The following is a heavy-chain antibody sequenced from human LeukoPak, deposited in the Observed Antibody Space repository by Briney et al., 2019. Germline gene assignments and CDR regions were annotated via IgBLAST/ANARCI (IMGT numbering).Heavy chain of an antibody. D-gene: IGHD3-10*01. V-gene: IGHV4-34*01. CDR1: GGSISSYY. CDR2: INHSGST. Sequence: SETLSLTCTVSGGSISSYYWSWIRQPPGKGLEWIGEINHSGSTNYNPSLKSRVTISVDTSKNQFSLKLSSVTAADTAVYYCARGVSAFDIWGQGTMVTVSS. CDR3: ARGVSAFDI. J-gene: IGHJ3*02.